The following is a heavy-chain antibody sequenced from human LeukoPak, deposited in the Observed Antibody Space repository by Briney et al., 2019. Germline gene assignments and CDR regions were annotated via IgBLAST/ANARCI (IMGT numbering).Heavy chain of an antibody. Sequence: ASMKVSCKASGYIFTGYYIHWVRQAPGQGLEWMGRINPNTGGTNHAQNFQGRVTVTRDTSSSTAYMELSSLRSDDTALYYCARGGSRGYFEPDYFDYWGQGTLITVSS. D-gene: IGHD3-22*01. V-gene: IGHV1-2*06. CDR1: GYIFTGYY. CDR3: ARGGSRGYFEPDYFDY. CDR2: INPNTGGT. J-gene: IGHJ4*02.